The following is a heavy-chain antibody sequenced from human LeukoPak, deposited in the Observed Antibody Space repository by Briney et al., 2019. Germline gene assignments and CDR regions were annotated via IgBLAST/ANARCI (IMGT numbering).Heavy chain of an antibody. CDR1: GFTFSSYG. V-gene: IGHV3-30*18. CDR2: ISYDGSNK. CDR3: AKVDYDSSGYYYWSTYYFDY. Sequence: GGSLRLSCAASGFTFSSYGMHWVRQAPGKGLEWVAVISYDGSNKYYADSAKGRFTISRDNSKNTLYLQMNSLRAEDTAVYYCAKVDYDSSGYYYWSTYYFDYWGQGTLVTVSS. J-gene: IGHJ4*02. D-gene: IGHD3-22*01.